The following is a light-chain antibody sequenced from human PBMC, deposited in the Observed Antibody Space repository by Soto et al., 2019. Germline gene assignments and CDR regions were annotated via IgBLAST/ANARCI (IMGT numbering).Light chain of an antibody. J-gene: IGKJ4*01. CDR3: QQYGSTPLT. CDR2: DAS. V-gene: IGKV3-20*01. CDR1: QSVSSSY. Sequence: EIVLTQSPGTLSLSPGERVTLSCRASQSVSSSYLAWYQQKPGQAPRLLIHDASSRATGIPDRFSGSGSGTDVTLTISRLEPEDFAVYYCQQYGSTPLTFGGGTKVEIK.